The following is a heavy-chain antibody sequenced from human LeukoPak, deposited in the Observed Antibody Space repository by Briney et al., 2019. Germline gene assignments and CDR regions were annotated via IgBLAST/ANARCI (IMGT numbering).Heavy chain of an antibody. V-gene: IGHV3-23*01. CDR2: IRDSGVVT. CDR3: ATTYIYNGIPGWFDP. Sequence: GASLRLSCVASGTTFTTRAMSWVRQIPGKGLEWVSSIRDSGVVTHYADSVQGRFTISRDNSKNTLYLHMDNLRVADTAVYYCATTYIYNGIPGWFDPWGQGTQVTVSS. D-gene: IGHD1-14*01. CDR1: GTTFTTRA. J-gene: IGHJ5*02.